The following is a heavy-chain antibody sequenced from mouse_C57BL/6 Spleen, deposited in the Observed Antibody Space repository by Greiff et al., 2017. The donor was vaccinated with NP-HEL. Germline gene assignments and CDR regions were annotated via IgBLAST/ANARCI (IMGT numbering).Heavy chain of an antibody. V-gene: IGHV1-15*01. J-gene: IGHJ4*01. CDR2: IDPETGGT. D-gene: IGHD1-1*01. Sequence: QVQLQQSGAELVRPGASVTLSCKASGYTFTDYEMHWVKQTPVHGLEWIGAIDPETGGTAYNQKFKGKAILTADKSSSTAYMELRSLTSEDSAVYYWTRGGTTVVAYYYAMDYWGQGTSVTVSS. CDR1: GYTFTDYE. CDR3: TRGGTTVVAYYYAMDY.